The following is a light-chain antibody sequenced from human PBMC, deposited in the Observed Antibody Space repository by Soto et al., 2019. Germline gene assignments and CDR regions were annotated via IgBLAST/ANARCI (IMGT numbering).Light chain of an antibody. J-gene: IGKJ1*01. V-gene: IGKV1-5*03. CDR1: QSISSW. CDR2: KAA. Sequence: DIQMTQSPSILSASVGVRVTINCLASQSISSWLAWYQQKPGKAPKLLIYKAASLESGVPSRFSGSGSGTEFTLTISSLQPDDFATYYCQQYNSYSWTFGQGTKVEIK. CDR3: QQYNSYSWT.